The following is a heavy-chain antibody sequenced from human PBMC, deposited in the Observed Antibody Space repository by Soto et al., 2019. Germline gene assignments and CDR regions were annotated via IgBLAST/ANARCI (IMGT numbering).Heavy chain of an antibody. J-gene: IGHJ4*02. D-gene: IGHD3-16*01. CDR3: ARDVGGEATIRY. CDR1: GGSFSNFV. CDR2: SIPNFGTT. V-gene: IGHV1-69*01. Sequence: QVQLVQSGAEVKKPGSSVQVSCKASGGSFSNFVISWVRQAPGQGLEWMGGSIPNFGTTNYAQKFQGKVTITAYETTRTAYLELSGLTSEDTSVYYCARDVGGEATIRYWGQGTLGTVSS.